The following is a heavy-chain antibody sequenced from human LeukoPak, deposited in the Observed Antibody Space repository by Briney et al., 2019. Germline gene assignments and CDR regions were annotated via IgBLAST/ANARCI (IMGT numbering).Heavy chain of an antibody. J-gene: IGHJ6*03. V-gene: IGHV4-61*08. CDR2: IYYSGST. CDR3: ARGGGVGLYYYYYMDV. D-gene: IGHD3-3*01. CDR1: GGSISSGDYY. Sequence: SETLSLTCTVSGGSISSGDYYWSWIRQPPGKGLEWIGYIYYSGSTNYNPSLKSRVTISVDTSKNQFSLKLSSVTAADTAVYYCARGGGVGLYYYYYMDVWGKGTTVTVSS.